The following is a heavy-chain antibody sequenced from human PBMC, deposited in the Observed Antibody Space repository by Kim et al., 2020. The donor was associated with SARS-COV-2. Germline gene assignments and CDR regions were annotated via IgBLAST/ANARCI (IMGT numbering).Heavy chain of an antibody. V-gene: IGHV4-31*03. CDR1: GGSISSGGYY. J-gene: IGHJ5*02. CDR2: SYYSGST. CDR3: ARVRIVVPAAQNWFDP. Sequence: SETLSLTCTVSGGSISSGGYYWSWIRQHPGKGLEWIGYSYYSGSTYYNPSLKSRISISVDTSKNQFSLKLSSVTAADTAVYYCARVRIVVPAAQNWFDPWGQGTLVTVSS. D-gene: IGHD2-2*01.